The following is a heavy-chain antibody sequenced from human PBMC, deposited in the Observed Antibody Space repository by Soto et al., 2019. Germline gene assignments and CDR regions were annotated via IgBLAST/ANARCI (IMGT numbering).Heavy chain of an antibody. CDR1: GCTFSSYT. Sequence: SVKVSCKASGCTFSSYTISWVRQAPGQGLEWMGRIIPILGIANYAQKFQGRVTITADKSTSTAYMELSSLRSEDTAVYYCARDLPSPTNCSGGSCYRDAFDIWGQGTMVTVSS. V-gene: IGHV1-69*04. J-gene: IGHJ3*02. CDR2: IIPILGIA. CDR3: ARDLPSPTNCSGGSCYRDAFDI. D-gene: IGHD2-15*01.